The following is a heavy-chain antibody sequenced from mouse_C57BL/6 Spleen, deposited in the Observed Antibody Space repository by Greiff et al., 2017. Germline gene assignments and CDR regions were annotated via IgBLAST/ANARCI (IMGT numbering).Heavy chain of an antibody. CDR3: SRCYYGIIYYFAD. Sequence: QVQLQQPGTELVKPGASVKLSCKASGYTFTSYWMHWVKQRPGQGLEWIGNINPSDGGTNYNEKFKSKATLTVDKTSSTAYMQLLSLTSEYSAFYYCSRCYYGIIYYFADWGQGTTLTVSS. CDR1: GYTFTSYW. J-gene: IGHJ2*01. CDR2: INPSDGGT. D-gene: IGHD1-1*01. V-gene: IGHV1-53*01.